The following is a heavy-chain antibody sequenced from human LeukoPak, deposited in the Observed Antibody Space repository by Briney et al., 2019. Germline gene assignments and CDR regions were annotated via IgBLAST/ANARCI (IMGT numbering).Heavy chain of an antibody. Sequence: GGSLRLSCAASGFTFSSYDMHWVRQATGKGLEWVSAIGTAGDTYYPGSVKGRFTISRESAKNSLYLQMNSLRAGDTAVYYCARQGWSDAFDIWGQGTMVTVSS. CDR1: GFTFSSYD. V-gene: IGHV3-13*01. D-gene: IGHD2-15*01. CDR3: ARQGWSDAFDI. J-gene: IGHJ3*02. CDR2: IGTAGDT.